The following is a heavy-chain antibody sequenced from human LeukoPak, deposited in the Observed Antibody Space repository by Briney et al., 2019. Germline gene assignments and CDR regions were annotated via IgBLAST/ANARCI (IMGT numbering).Heavy chain of an antibody. CDR3: VKDSLSSRLRYFES. CDR1: GFTFSRND. CDR2: IKFDGSDK. D-gene: IGHD2-15*01. J-gene: IGHJ4*02. Sequence: QPGGSLRLSCAASGFTFSRNDMDWVRQAPGKGLEWVTFIKFDGSDKYYADSVKGRFTISRDNSKNTLFLQMNSLRADDTAVYYCVKDSLSSRLRYFESWGQGTLVTVSS. V-gene: IGHV3-30*02.